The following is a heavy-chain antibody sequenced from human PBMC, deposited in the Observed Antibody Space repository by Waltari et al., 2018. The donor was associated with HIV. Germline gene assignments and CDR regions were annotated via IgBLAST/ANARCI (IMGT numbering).Heavy chain of an antibody. J-gene: IGHJ4*02. Sequence: QVQLVESGGGVVQPGKSLRLSCAASGLSLRNYGRHGGRQAPGKGLEWGALIWYDGRNKYYGDSVKGRFTISRDISKNTLYLQMNSLRAEDTAVYFCARDFALDSWGPGTLVTVSS. V-gene: IGHV3-33*01. CDR2: IWYDGRNK. CDR1: GLSLRNYG. CDR3: ARDFALDS.